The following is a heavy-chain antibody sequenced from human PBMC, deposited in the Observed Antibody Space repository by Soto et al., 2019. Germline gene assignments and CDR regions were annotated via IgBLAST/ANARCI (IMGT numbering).Heavy chain of an antibody. D-gene: IGHD3-22*01. CDR3: ARDGRYYYDSSGYPFDY. CDR2: IWHDGSNK. J-gene: IGHJ4*02. V-gene: IGHV3-33*01. CDR1: GFTFSSYG. Sequence: GGSLRLSCAASGFTFSSYGMHWVRQAPGKGLEWVAVIWHDGSNKYYADSVKGRFTISRDNSKNTPYLQMNSLRAEDTAVYYCARDGRYYYDSSGYPFDYWGQGTLVTVSS.